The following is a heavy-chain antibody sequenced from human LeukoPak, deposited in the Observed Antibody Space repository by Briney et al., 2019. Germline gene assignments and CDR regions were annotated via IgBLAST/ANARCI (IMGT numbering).Heavy chain of an antibody. CDR1: GYTFTSYY. CDR2: INPSGGST. CDR3: ARDQGGAAAAPGYFQH. V-gene: IGHV1-46*01. Sequence: ASVKVSCKASGYTFTSYYMHRVRQAPGQGLEWMGIINPSGGSTSYAQKFQGRVTMTRDTSTSTVYMELSSLRSEDTAVYYCARDQGGAAAAPGYFQHWGQGTLVTVSS. D-gene: IGHD6-13*01. J-gene: IGHJ1*01.